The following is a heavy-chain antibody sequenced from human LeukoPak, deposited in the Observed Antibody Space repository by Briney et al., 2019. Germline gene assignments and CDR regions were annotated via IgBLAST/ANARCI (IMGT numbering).Heavy chain of an antibody. D-gene: IGHD3-22*01. CDR1: GFTVSSSY. Sequence: GGSLRLSCATSGFTVSSSYMSWVRQAPGKGLEWVSVIYSGADTYYADSVRGRFTISRDNSKNTLYLQMNSLRVEDTAMYYCVRNAFSGFFAWGQGTLVTVSS. J-gene: IGHJ5*02. CDR2: IYSGADT. CDR3: VRNAFSGFFA. V-gene: IGHV3-53*01.